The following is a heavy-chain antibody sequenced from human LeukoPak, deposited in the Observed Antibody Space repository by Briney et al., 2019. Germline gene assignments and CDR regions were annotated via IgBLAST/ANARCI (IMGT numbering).Heavy chain of an antibody. CDR3: XXXXXXXXXGYGLSFFDY. J-gene: IGHJ4*02. V-gene: IGHV3-33*01. Sequence: GRSLRLSCAASGFTFSSYGMHWVRQAPGKGLEWVAVIWYDGSNKYYADSVKGRFTISRDNSKNTLYLQMNSLRAEDTAVYYCXXXXXXXXXGYGLSFFDYWGQGTLVTVSS. D-gene: IGHD4-17*01. CDR2: IWYDGSNK. CDR1: GFTFSSYG.